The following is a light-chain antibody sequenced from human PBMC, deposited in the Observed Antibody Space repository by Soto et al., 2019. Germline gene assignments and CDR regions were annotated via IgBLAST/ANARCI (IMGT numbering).Light chain of an antibody. J-gene: IGKJ1*01. CDR3: QYYTCYSGA. CDR1: QTISSW. CDR2: KAS. V-gene: IGKV1-5*03. Sequence: DIQMTQSTSSVSASVGDRITITCRASQTISSWLAWYQQKPGKAPRLLIYKASTLKSGVPSRCSGSGSGKDLPVTISSLPDDDFATYCCQYYTCYSGAFGQGTRVDIK.